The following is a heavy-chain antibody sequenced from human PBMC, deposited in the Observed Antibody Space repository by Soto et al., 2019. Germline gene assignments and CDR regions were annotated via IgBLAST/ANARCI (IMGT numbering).Heavy chain of an antibody. J-gene: IGHJ4*02. CDR2: IYSGGST. CDR3: ARGRKGELLPYDH. CDR1: GFTVSSNY. V-gene: IGHV3-53*01. D-gene: IGHD1-26*01. Sequence: EVQLVESGGGLIQPGGSLRLSCAASGFTVSSNYMSWVRQAPGKGLEWVSVIYSGGSTYYADSVKGRFTISSDNSKNTLYLQMTSLRAEETAVYYAARGRKGELLPYDHWGQGTLGTVSS.